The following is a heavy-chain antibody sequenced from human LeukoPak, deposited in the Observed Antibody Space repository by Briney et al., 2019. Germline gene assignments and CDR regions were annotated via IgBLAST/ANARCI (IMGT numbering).Heavy chain of an antibody. D-gene: IGHD3-10*02. CDR2: IIPIFGTA. CDR1: GGTFSSYA. Sequence: GASVKVSCKASGGTFSSYAISWVRQAPGQGLEWMGGIIPIFGTANYAQRFQGRVTITADESTSTAYMELSSLRSEDTAVYYCARFMSGAFDIWGQGTMVTVSS. V-gene: IGHV1-69*13. J-gene: IGHJ3*02. CDR3: ARFMSGAFDI.